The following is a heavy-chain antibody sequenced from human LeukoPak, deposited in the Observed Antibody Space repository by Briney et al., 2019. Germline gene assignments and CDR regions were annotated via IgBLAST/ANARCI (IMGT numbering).Heavy chain of an antibody. CDR1: GFTFSSYG. CDR3: AKDDY. Sequence: GRSLRLSCAASGFTFSSYGMHWVRQAPGKGLEWVAVISYDGSNKYYADSVKGRFAISRDNSKNTLYLQMNSLRAEDTAVYYCAKDDYWGQGTLVTVSS. J-gene: IGHJ4*02. CDR2: ISYDGSNK. V-gene: IGHV3-30*18.